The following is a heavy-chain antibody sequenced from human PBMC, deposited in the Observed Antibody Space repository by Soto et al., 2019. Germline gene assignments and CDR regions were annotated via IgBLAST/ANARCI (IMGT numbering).Heavy chain of an antibody. CDR1: GFTFDDYA. CDR2: ISWNSGSI. J-gene: IGHJ4*02. D-gene: IGHD5-12*01. V-gene: IGHV3-9*01. Sequence: EVQLVESGGGLVQPGRSLRLSCAASGFTFDDYAMHWVRQAPGKGLEWVSGISWNSGSIGYADSVKGRFTISRDNAKNSLYLQMNSLRAEDTALYYCAKDIPGSGYDRFDYWGQGTLVTVSS. CDR3: AKDIPGSGYDRFDY.